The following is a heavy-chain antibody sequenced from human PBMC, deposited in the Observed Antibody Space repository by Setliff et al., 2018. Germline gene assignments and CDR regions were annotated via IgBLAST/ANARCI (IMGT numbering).Heavy chain of an antibody. CDR2: IIPLFGTA. CDR1: GDTFNTYA. D-gene: IGHD5-12*01. V-gene: IGHV1-69*13. CDR3: ARGEYSAYVSYYGMDV. Sequence: GASVKVSCKASGDTFNTYAFSWVRQAPGQGLEWMGGIIPLFGTATYAQKFRDRFTITADESTSTVYMELSRLRSEDTAIYYCARGEYSAYVSYYGMDVWGQGTTVTSP. J-gene: IGHJ6*02.